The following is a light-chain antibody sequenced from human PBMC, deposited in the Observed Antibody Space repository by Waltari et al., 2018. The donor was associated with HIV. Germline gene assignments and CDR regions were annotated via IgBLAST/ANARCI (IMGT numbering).Light chain of an antibody. CDR3: AAWDDSLNGQVV. V-gene: IGLV1-44*01. CDR1: SPNHATNT. CDR2: NNN. Sequence: QSVLTQPPSAPGTPGQRVPISCSGSSPNHATNTSSWSQQVPGTSPKLLLYNNNQRPSGVPDRFSGSKSGTSASLAITGLQSEDEADYHCAAWDDSLNGQVVFGGGTKLTVL. J-gene: IGLJ3*02.